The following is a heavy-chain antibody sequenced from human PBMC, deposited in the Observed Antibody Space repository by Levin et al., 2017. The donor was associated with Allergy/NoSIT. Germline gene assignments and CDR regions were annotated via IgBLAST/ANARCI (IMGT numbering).Heavy chain of an antibody. D-gene: IGHD4-23*01. CDR2: TSDSGGST. CDR3: AKPDYGGNLGY. CDR1: GFTFSNSA. J-gene: IGHJ4*02. Sequence: GESLKISCAASGFTFSNSAMSWVRQAPGKGLEWVSGTSDSGGSTDYADSVKGRFTISRDNSKNMLYLQMNSLRAEDTAVYYCAKPDYGGNLGYWGQGTLVTVSS. V-gene: IGHV3-23*01.